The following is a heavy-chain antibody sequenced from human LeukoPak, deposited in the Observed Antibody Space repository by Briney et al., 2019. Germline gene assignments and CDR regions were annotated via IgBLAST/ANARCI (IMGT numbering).Heavy chain of an antibody. V-gene: IGHV3-21*04. J-gene: IGHJ3*02. CDR3: ASGGCSSTSCQTDAFDI. D-gene: IGHD2-2*01. CDR2: ISSSSSYI. CDR1: GFTFSSYS. Sequence: GGSLRLSCAASGFTFSSYSMNWVRQAPGKGLEWVSSISSSSSYIYYADSVKGRFTISRDNSKNTLYLQMNSLRAEDTAVYYCASGGCSSTSCQTDAFDIWGQGTMVTVSS.